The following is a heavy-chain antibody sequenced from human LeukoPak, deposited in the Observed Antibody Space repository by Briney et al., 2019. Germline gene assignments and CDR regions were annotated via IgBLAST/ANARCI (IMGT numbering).Heavy chain of an antibody. J-gene: IGHJ6*02. CDR3: ASLVGGLRRENYYYYGMDV. D-gene: IGHD5-12*01. CDR1: GGTFSSYT. V-gene: IGHV1-69*02. CDR2: IIPILGIA. Sequence: ASVKVSCKASGGTFSSYTISWVRQAPGQGLEWMGRIIPILGIANYVQKFQGRVTITADKSTNTAYMELSSLRSEDTAVYYCASLVGGLRRENYYYYGMDVWGQGTTVTVSS.